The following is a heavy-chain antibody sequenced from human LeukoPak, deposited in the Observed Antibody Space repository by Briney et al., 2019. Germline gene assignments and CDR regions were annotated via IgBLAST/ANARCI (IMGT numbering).Heavy chain of an antibody. CDR2: ISSSGSTI. CDR3: AELGITMIGGV. V-gene: IGHV3-48*03. CDR1: GFTFSSYE. D-gene: IGHD3-10*02. J-gene: IGHJ6*04. Sequence: GGSLRLSCSASGFTFSSYEMNWVRQAPGKGLEWVSYISSSGSTIYYADSVKGRFTISRDNAKNSLYLQMNRLRAEDTAVYYCAELGITMIGGVWGKGTTVTISS.